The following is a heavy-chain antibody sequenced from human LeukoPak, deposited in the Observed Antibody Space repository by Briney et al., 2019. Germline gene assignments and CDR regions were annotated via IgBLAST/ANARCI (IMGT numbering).Heavy chain of an antibody. CDR2: MNPNSGNT. D-gene: IGHD6-13*01. J-gene: IGHJ5*02. CDR1: GYTFTSYD. V-gene: IGHV1-8*01. Sequence: GASVKVSCKASGYTFTSYDINWVRQATGQGLEWMGWMNPNSGNTGYAQKFQGRVTMTRNTSISTAYMELSSLRSEDTAVYYCARATGYSSSWGISSPINWFDPWGQGTLVTVSS. CDR3: ARATGYSSSWGISSPINWFDP.